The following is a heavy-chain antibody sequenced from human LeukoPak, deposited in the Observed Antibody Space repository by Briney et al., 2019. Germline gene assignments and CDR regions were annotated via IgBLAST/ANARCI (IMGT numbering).Heavy chain of an antibody. D-gene: IGHD6-19*01. CDR1: GFTFSSYA. Sequence: PGRSLRLSCAASGFTFSSYAMHWVRQAPGKGLEWVSAISGSGGSTYYADSVKGRFTISRDSSKNTLYLQMNSLRAEDTAVYYCAKDTSPLAIAVAGGFDFWGQGALVTVSS. J-gene: IGHJ4*02. CDR2: ISGSGGST. V-gene: IGHV3-23*01. CDR3: AKDTSPLAIAVAGGFDF.